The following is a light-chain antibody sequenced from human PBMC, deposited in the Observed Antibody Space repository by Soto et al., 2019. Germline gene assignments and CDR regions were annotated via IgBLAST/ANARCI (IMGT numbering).Light chain of an antibody. CDR1: SSNIGPNS. Sequence: QSVLTQPPSASGTPGQGVAVSCSGSSSNIGPNSVNWYQQLPRTAPKLLIYNTNQRPSGVPDRFSGSKSGTSASLAISGLQSDDEADYYCAAWDDSLNGYVFGTGTKVTVL. J-gene: IGLJ1*01. V-gene: IGLV1-44*01. CDR2: NTN. CDR3: AAWDDSLNGYV.